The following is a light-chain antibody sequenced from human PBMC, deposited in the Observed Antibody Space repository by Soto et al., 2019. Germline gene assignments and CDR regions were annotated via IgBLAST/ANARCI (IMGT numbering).Light chain of an antibody. CDR2: AAS. CDR3: QQYGTSPTT. CDR1: QHLRGDS. J-gene: IGKJ1*01. V-gene: IGKV3-20*01. Sequence: EIVWTQSPGTLSLSPGERATLSCRASQHLRGDSLAWYQQTPGQPPRLLISAASSRATGIPDRFSGSGSGTDFTLTISSLEPEDFAVYYCQQYGTSPTTFGQGTKVEIK.